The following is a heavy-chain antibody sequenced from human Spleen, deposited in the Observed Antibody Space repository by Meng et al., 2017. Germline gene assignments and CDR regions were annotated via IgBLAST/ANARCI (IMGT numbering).Heavy chain of an antibody. Sequence: QVQRQASGPGLVKPSGTLSLTCAVSGGSISSDNWWSWVRQPPGKGLEWIGEIYHSGSTNYNPSLKSRITISVDKPKNQFSLTLSSVTAADTAVYYCTKNDFYCLGYWGQGTLVTVSS. CDR3: TKNDFYCLGY. CDR1: GGSISSDNW. V-gene: IGHV4-4*02. CDR2: IYHSGST. D-gene: IGHD2-21*01. J-gene: IGHJ4*02.